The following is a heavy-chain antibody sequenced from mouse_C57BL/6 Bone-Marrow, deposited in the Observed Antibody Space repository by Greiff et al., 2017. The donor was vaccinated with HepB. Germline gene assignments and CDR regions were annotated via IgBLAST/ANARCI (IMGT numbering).Heavy chain of an antibody. CDR3: ARSITTVVADY. V-gene: IGHV1-85*01. D-gene: IGHD1-1*01. CDR2: IYPRDGST. J-gene: IGHJ2*01. CDR1: GYTFTSYD. Sequence: QVHVKQSGPELVKPGASVKLSCKASGYTFTSYDINWVKQRPGQGLEWIGWIYPRDGSTKYNEKFKGKATLTVDTSSSTAYMELHSLTSEDSAVYFCARSITTVVADYWGQGTTLTVSS.